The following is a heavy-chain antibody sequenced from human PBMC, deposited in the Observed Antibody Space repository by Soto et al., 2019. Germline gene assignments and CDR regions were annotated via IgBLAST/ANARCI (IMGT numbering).Heavy chain of an antibody. CDR1: EFTFSTSA. CDR3: ARNWGIFDY. D-gene: IGHD7-27*01. J-gene: IGHJ4*02. Sequence: EVQLLESGGGLVQPGGSLRLSCEASEFTFSTSAMSWVRQAPGKGLEWVSTISGSGGGKYYADSVNGWFTISGDNSKNTLFLQMNSLRAEDTALYYCARNWGIFDYWGQGTLVTVSS. V-gene: IGHV3-23*01. CDR2: ISGSGGGK.